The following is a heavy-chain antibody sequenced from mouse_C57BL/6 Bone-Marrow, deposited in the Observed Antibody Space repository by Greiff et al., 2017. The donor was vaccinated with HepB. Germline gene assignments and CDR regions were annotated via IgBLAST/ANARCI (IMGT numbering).Heavy chain of an antibody. Sequence: VQLQQPGAELVKPGASVKLSCKASGYTFTSYWMHWVKQRPGQGLEWIGMIHPNSGSTNYNEKFKSKATLTVDKSSSTAYMQLSSLTSEDSAVYYCAREGVITTVVVHFDYWGQGTTLTVSS. CDR2: IHPNSGST. D-gene: IGHD1-1*01. J-gene: IGHJ2*01. CDR3: AREGVITTVVVHFDY. V-gene: IGHV1-64*01. CDR1: GYTFTSYW.